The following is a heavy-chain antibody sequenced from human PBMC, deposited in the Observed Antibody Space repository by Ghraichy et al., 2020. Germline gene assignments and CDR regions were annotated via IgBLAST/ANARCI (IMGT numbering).Heavy chain of an antibody. J-gene: IGHJ4*02. CDR3: AKDQGVRSSGWNDYDY. V-gene: IGHV3-23*01. D-gene: IGHD6-19*01. CDR2: ISNAGENT. Sequence: LSLTCAVSGFTFHNYAMSWVRQAPGKGLEWVSSISNAGENTYYVDSVKGRFTISRDNSMNTLYLQMNSLRAEDTAVYYCAKDQGVRSSGWNDYDYWGQGTLVAVSS. CDR1: GFTFHNYA.